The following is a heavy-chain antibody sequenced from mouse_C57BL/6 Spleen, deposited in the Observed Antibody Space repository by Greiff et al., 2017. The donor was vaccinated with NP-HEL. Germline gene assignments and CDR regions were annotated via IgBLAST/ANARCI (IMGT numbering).Heavy chain of an antibody. Sequence: EVQRVESGPGLVKPSQSLSLTCSVTGYSITSGYYWNWIRQFPGNKLEWMGYISYDGSNNYNPSLKNRISITRDTSKNQFFLKLNSVTTEDTATYYCASGDYYDYDEGFAYWGQGTLVTVSA. CDR1: GYSITSGYY. CDR3: ASGDYYDYDEGFAY. V-gene: IGHV3-6*01. J-gene: IGHJ3*01. D-gene: IGHD2-4*01. CDR2: ISYDGSN.